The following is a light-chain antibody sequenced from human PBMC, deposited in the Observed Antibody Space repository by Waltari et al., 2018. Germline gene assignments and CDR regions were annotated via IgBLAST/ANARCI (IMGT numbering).Light chain of an antibody. V-gene: IGKV1-33*01. CDR1: QDIDNY. Sequence: DIQMTQSPSSLSASVGDRVTFTCQASQDIDNYLNWYQQKPGEAPKLLIYDASNLEGGIPARFSGSGSGTDFTFTISNLQSEDFAIYYCQHHHSCPPAFGGGTKVEIK. J-gene: IGKJ4*01. CDR2: DAS. CDR3: QHHHSCPPA.